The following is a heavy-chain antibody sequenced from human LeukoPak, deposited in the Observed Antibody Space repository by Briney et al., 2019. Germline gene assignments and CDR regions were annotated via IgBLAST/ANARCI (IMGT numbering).Heavy chain of an antibody. V-gene: IGHV1-69*01. Sequence: SVKVSCKGSGGTFISYAISWVRQAPGQGLEWMGGIIPIFGTANYAQKFQGRVTITADESTSTAYMELSSLRSEDTAVYYCARDGIAAAGPGLYYGWFDRWGQGTLVTVSS. CDR3: ARDGIAAAGPGLYYGWFDR. CDR1: GGTFISYA. D-gene: IGHD6-13*01. J-gene: IGHJ5*02. CDR2: IIPIFGTA.